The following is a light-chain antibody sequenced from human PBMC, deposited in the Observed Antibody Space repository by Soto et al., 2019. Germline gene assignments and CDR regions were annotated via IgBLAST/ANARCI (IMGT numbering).Light chain of an antibody. V-gene: IGKV3-15*01. J-gene: IGKJ2*01. CDR2: GAS. CDR3: QQYDNWPGT. Sequence: ETVMTQSPATLSVSPGERATLSCRASQSVSSNLAWYQQKPGQAPRLLIYGASSRATGSPARISGSGSGTEFTLTISNLQSEDFAVYYCQQYDNWPGTFGQGTKLEIK. CDR1: QSVSSN.